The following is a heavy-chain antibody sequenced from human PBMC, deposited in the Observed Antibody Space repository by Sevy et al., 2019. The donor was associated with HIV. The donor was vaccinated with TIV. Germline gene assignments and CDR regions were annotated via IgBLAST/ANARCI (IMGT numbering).Heavy chain of an antibody. CDR1: GFIFNSYP. V-gene: IGHV3-23*01. J-gene: IGHJ4*02. Sequence: GESLKISCAASGFIFNSYPISWVRQAPGKGLEWVSSISASGGSIYYADSVKGRFTISRDNSKKTVDLQMNSLRAGDTAVYYCAREDSGYEYWGQRTLVTVSS. CDR2: ISASGGSI. CDR3: AREDSGYEY. D-gene: IGHD5-12*01.